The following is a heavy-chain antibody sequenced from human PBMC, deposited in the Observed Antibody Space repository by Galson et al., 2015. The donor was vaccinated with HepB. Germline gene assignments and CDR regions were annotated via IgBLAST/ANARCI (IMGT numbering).Heavy chain of an antibody. CDR3: AREGYSGSYPLRESHFDY. CDR1: GGSISSSSYY. D-gene: IGHD1-26*01. J-gene: IGHJ4*02. Sequence: TLSLTCTVSGGSISSSSYYWGWIRQPPGKGLEWIGSIYYSGSTYYNPSLKSRVTISVDTSKNQFSLKLSSVTAADTAVYYCAREGYSGSYPLRESHFDYWGQGTLVTVSS. CDR2: IYYSGST. V-gene: IGHV4-39*07.